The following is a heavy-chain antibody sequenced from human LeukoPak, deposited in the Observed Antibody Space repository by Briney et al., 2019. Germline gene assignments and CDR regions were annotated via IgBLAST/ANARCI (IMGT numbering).Heavy chain of an antibody. V-gene: IGHV4-34*01. CDR2: INHSGSN. CDR3: ARIRDYDR. J-gene: IGHJ5*02. CDR1: GESFSGYY. Sequence: KPSETLSLTCAVYGESFSGYYWSWVRQPPGKGLEWIGEINHSGSNNYNPSLESRVTISVDKSKNQFSLKLRSVTAADTAVYYCARIRDYDRWGQGTLVTVSS. D-gene: IGHD3-16*01.